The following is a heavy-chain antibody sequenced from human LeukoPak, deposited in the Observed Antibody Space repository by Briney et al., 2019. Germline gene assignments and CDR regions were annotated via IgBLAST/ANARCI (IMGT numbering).Heavy chain of an antibody. D-gene: IGHD5-12*01. CDR3: ARHPVATIRKAFDI. V-gene: IGHV4-39*01. CDR1: GGSISSSTYY. J-gene: IGHJ3*02. Sequence: PSETLSLTCTVSGGSISSSTYYWGWIRQPPGKGLEWIGEINHSGSTNYNPSLKSRVTISVDTSKNQFSLKLSSVTAADTAVYYCARHPVATIRKAFDIWGQGTMVTVSS. CDR2: INHSGST.